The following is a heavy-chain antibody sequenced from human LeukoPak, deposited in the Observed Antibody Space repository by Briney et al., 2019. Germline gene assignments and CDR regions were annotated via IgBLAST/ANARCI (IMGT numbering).Heavy chain of an antibody. V-gene: IGHV4-4*07. J-gene: IGHJ4*02. D-gene: IGHD1-26*01. CDR2: IYTSGST. Sequence: SETLSLTCTVSGYSISSGYYWGWIRQPAGKGLEWIGRIYTSGSTNYNPSFKSRVTMSVDTSKNQFSLKLSSVTAADTAVYYCARGRGGSYWGGFDYWGQGTLVTVSS. CDR3: ARGRGGSYWGGFDY. CDR1: GYSISSGYY.